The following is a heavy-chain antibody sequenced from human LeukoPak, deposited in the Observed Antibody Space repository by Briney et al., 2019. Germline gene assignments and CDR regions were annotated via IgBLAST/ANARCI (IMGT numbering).Heavy chain of an antibody. V-gene: IGHV3-21*01. Sequence: GGSLRLSCAASGFTFSSYSMNWVRQAPGKGLEWVSSISSSYIYYADSVKGRFTISRDNAKNSLYLQMNSLRAEDTAVYYCASWDDGGSRGGMDVWGQGTTVTVSS. CDR1: GFTFSSYS. J-gene: IGHJ6*02. CDR2: ISSSYI. CDR3: ASWDDGGSRGGMDV. D-gene: IGHD2-15*01.